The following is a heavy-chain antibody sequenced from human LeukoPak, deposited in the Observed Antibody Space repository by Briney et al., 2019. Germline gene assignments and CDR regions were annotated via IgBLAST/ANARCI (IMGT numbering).Heavy chain of an antibody. J-gene: IGHJ4*02. Sequence: GSLRLSCAASGFTFSTYAMNWVRQAPGKGLEWVSVISGSGGSTYYADSVKGRFTISRANLKNTLYLQMNSLRAEDTAVYYCAKDRSKTVVVAATSLDYWGQGILVTVSS. CDR3: AKDRSKTVVVAATSLDY. CDR2: ISGSGGST. CDR1: GFTFSTYA. V-gene: IGHV3-23*01. D-gene: IGHD2-15*01.